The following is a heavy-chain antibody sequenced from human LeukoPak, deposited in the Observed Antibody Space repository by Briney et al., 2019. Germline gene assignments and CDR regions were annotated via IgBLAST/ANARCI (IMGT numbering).Heavy chain of an antibody. D-gene: IGHD6-13*01. V-gene: IGHV4-34*01. J-gene: IGHJ6*03. Sequence: SETLSLTCAVYGGSFSGYYWSWIRQPPGKGLEWIGEINHSGSTNYNPSLKSRVTISVDTSKNQFSLKLSSVAAADTAVYYCARVHIYPLYSSSWDYYYYYYMDVWGKGTTVTVSS. CDR3: ARVHIYPLYSSSWDYYYYYYMDV. CDR1: GGSFSGYY. CDR2: INHSGST.